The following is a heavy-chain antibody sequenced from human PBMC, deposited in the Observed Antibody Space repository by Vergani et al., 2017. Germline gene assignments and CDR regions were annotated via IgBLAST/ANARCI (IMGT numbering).Heavy chain of an antibody. CDR1: GYTFTGYY. Sequence: QVQLVQSGAEVKKPGASVKVSCKASGYTFTGYYMHWVRQAPGQGLEWMGWINPNSGGTNYAQKFQGRVTMTRDTSISTAYMELSRLRSDDTAVYYCARDRTYCSSTSCYGHYYYYGMDVWGQ. D-gene: IGHD2-2*01. CDR3: ARDRTYCSSTSCYGHYYYYGMDV. CDR2: INPNSGGT. V-gene: IGHV1-2*02. J-gene: IGHJ6*02.